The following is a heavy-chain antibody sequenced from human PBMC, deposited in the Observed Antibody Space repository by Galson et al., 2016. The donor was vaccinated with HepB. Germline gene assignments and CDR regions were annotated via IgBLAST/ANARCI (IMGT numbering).Heavy chain of an antibody. J-gene: IGHJ4*02. CDR1: GFMFGSYW. Sequence: SLRLSCAASGFMFGSYWMNWVRQAPGKGLECVAKMNQIGTEKYYVDSVKGRFPISRDNAEKSLYLEMNSRTAEDTAIYYCSRGHSGYDSMFDYWRQGTLVTVSS. CDR3: SRGHSGYDSMFDY. V-gene: IGHV3-7*03. CDR2: MNQIGTEK. D-gene: IGHD5-12*01.